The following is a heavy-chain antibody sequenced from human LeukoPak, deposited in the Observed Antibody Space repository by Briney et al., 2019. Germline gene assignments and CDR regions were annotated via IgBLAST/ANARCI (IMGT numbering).Heavy chain of an antibody. V-gene: IGHV1-3*01. J-gene: IGHJ6*03. CDR3: ARGRGTSGSNRDFYYYYCMDV. CDR2: MNGGNGNT. Sequence: GASVKVSCKASGYIFTDYAIHWLRQAPGQRPEWMGWMNGGNGNTKYSQKFQGRITLIRDTSAATAYMELSSLRHDDLAVYYCARGRGTSGSNRDFYYYYCMDVWGKGTTVTVSS. D-gene: IGHD2-15*01. CDR1: GYIFTDYA.